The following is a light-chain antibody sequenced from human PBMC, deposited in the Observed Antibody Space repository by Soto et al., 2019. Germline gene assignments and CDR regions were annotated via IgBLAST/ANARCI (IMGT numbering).Light chain of an antibody. Sequence: DIQMTQSPSSLSAAVGDRVTITCQASRYITNSLHWFQQKPGKAPKLLIYDASILQAGVPSRFSGSGSGIDFTFTISSLQPEDIATYYCQQYDNLPLTFGGGNKVEIK. CDR1: RYITNS. V-gene: IGKV1-33*01. CDR2: DAS. CDR3: QQYDNLPLT. J-gene: IGKJ4*01.